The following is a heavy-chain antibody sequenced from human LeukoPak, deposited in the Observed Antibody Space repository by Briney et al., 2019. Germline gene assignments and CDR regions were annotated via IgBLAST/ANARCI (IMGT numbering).Heavy chain of an antibody. Sequence: PSETLSLTCTVSGGSISSSSYYWGWIRQPPGKGLEWIGSIYYSGSTYYNLSLKSRVTISVDTSKNQFSLKLSSVTAADTAVYYCARDVGSSSSFDYWGQGTLVTVSS. D-gene: IGHD6-6*01. CDR3: ARDVGSSSSFDY. J-gene: IGHJ4*02. CDR1: GGSISSSSYY. V-gene: IGHV4-39*07. CDR2: IYYSGST.